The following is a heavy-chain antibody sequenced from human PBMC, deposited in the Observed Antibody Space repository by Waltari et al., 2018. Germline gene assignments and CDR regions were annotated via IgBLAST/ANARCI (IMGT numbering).Heavy chain of an antibody. CDR1: GGSFSGYY. V-gene: IGHV4-34*01. J-gene: IGHJ4*02. Sequence: QVQLQQWGAGLLKPSETLSLTCAVYGGSFSGYYWSWIRQPPGKGLEWIGEINHRGSTTYNPSLKGRVTISVATSKNQFSLKLSSVTAADTAVYYCARGRRYLGATTWSGRNSKNFDYWGQGTLVTVSS. CDR2: INHRGST. CDR3: ARGRRYLGATTWSGRNSKNFDY. D-gene: IGHD1-26*01.